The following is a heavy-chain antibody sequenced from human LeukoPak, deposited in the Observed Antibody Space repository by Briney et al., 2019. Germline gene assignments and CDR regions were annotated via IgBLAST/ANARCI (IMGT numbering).Heavy chain of an antibody. V-gene: IGHV3-53*01. J-gene: IGHJ4*02. D-gene: IGHD3-10*01. CDR2: IYSGGNT. Sequence: GGSLRLSCAVSGFTVSSNYMSWVRQAPGKGLEWVSVIYSGGNTYYADSVKGRFTISRDNSKNTLYLQMNSLRAEDTAVYYCAKEGSAYDYWGQGTLVTVSS. CDR3: AKEGSAYDY. CDR1: GFTVSSNY.